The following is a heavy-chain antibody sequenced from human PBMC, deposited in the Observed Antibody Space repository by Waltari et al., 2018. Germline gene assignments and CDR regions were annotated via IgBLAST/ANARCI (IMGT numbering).Heavy chain of an antibody. J-gene: IGHJ1*01. V-gene: IGHV4-34*01. CDR2: INHSGST. CDR1: GGSFSGYY. D-gene: IGHD3-22*01. CDR3: ASTTYYYDSSGYYYGYFQH. Sequence: QVQLQQWGAALLKPSETLSLTCAVYGGSFSGYYWSWIRQPPGKGLEWIGEINHSGSTNYNPSLKSRVTISVDTSKNQFSLKLSSVTAADTAVYYCASTTYYYDSSGYYYGYFQHWGQGTLVTVSS.